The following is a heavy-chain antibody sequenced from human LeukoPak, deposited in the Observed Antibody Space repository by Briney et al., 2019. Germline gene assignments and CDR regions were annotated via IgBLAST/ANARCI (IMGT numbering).Heavy chain of an antibody. D-gene: IGHD3-9*01. CDR2: IYYSGST. CDR3: ARLGIDYDILTGYIPDALDI. V-gene: IGHV4-30-4*01. J-gene: IGHJ3*02. Sequence: SETLSLTCTVSGGSISSVDYYWSWIRQPPGKGLEWIGYIYYSGSTYYDPSLKSRVMISVDASKNQFSLKLSSVTAADTAVYYCARLGIDYDILTGYIPDALDICGQGRMVTVSS. CDR1: GGSISSVDYY.